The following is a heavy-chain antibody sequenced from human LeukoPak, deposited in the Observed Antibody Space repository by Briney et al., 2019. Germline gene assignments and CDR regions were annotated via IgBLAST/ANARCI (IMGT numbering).Heavy chain of an antibody. Sequence: PSETLSLTCTVSGGSISSGSYYWSWIRQPAGKGLEWIGRIYTSGSTNYNPSLKSRVTISVDTSKNQFSLKLSSVTAADTAVYYCAREILPPRYFDYWGQGTLVTVSS. CDR1: GGSISSGSYY. CDR3: AREILPPRYFDY. V-gene: IGHV4-61*02. CDR2: IYTSGST. D-gene: IGHD2/OR15-2a*01. J-gene: IGHJ4*02.